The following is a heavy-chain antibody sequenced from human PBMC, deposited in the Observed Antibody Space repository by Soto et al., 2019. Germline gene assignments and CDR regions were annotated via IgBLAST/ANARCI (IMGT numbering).Heavy chain of an antibody. CDR1: GFTFSDFA. J-gene: IGHJ2*01. D-gene: IGHD3-16*01. V-gene: IGHV3-23*01. CDR2: FTAAGRNT. Sequence: PGGSLRLSCAASGFTFSDFAMSWVRKAPGKGLEWVSTFTAAGRNTCYADSVKGRFTISRDNSKSTLYLHVNSLRVDDTAVYYCGKMGGGNHPKRFHVWGPGSLVTVSS. CDR3: GKMGGGNHPKRFHV.